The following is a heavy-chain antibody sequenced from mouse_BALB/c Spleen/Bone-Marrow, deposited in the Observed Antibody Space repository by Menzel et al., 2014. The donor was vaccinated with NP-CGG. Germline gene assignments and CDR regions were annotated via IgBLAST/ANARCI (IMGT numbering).Heavy chain of an antibody. D-gene: IGHD1-1*01. Sequence: EVMLVESGGGLVQPGGSRKLSCAASGFTFSSFGMHWVRQAPEKGLEWVAYISSGSSTIYYADTVKGQFTISRDEPKNTLFLQMTSLRSEDTAMYYCARRYYGSSFSYSDYWGQGTTLTVSS. J-gene: IGHJ2*01. V-gene: IGHV5-17*02. CDR1: GFTFSSFG. CDR3: ARRYYGSSFSYSDY. CDR2: ISSGSSTI.